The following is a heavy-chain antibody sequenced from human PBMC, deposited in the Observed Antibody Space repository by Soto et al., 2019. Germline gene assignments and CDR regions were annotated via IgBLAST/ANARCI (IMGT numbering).Heavy chain of an antibody. CDR1: GGSFSGYY. J-gene: IGHJ4*02. D-gene: IGHD3-10*01. Sequence: QVQLQQWGAGLLKPSETLSLTCAVFGGSFSGYYWNWLRHPPGQGLEWIGEINQSGRTNYNPSLKSRVTISVDTSKNQFSLKLSSVAAADAVVYYCAIGYGRNFDYWGQGTLVTVSS. CDR3: AIGYGRNFDY. CDR2: INQSGRT. V-gene: IGHV4-34*01.